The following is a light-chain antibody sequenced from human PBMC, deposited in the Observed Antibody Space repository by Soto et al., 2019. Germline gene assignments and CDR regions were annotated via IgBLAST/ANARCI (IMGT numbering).Light chain of an antibody. V-gene: IGLV2-14*01. CDR1: SSDVGGHNY. J-gene: IGLJ3*02. CDR2: DVT. CDR3: CSYTVTTTRDGRV. Sequence: QSALTQPASMSGSPGQSIAISCTGTSSDVGGHNYVSWYQQRPGKAPELIIYDVTNRPSGVSNRFSGSKSGNTASLTISGLQAEDEADYYCCSYTVTTTRDGRVFGGGTQLTVL.